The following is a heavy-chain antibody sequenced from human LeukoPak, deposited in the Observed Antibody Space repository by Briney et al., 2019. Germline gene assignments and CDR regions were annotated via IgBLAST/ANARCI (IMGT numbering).Heavy chain of an antibody. V-gene: IGHV4-59*01. Sequence: PSETLSLTCTGSGGSGDSINTYYWNWIRQPSGKGLEWIGYVYYRVNTNYNPSLKSRLTISVDTSKSQFSLKVSTVTAADTAVYYCARARTRGNNWYFDYWGQGTLVTVSS. J-gene: IGHJ4*02. CDR1: GGSGDSINTYY. CDR3: ARARTRGNNWYFDY. CDR2: VYYRVNT. D-gene: IGHD1-1*01.